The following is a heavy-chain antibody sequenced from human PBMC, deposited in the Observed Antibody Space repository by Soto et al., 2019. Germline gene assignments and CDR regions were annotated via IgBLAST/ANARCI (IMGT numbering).Heavy chain of an antibody. Sequence: QLVQSGAEVKKPGASVKVSCKTSGPTFIAYYIHWVRQAPGQGLEWMGWIDPKSGGTTYEQKFLGRVTMTTDPSIITAYMELNRLTSDDTAVYYCARVSVDVPEWGQGTLLTVSS. J-gene: IGHJ4*02. CDR3: ARVSVDVPE. V-gene: IGHV1-2*02. CDR2: IDPKSGGT. CDR1: GPTFIAYY. D-gene: IGHD5-12*01.